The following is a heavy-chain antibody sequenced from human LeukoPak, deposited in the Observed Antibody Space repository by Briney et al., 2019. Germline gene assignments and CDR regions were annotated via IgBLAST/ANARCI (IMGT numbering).Heavy chain of an antibody. CDR2: ISYDGSNK. D-gene: IGHD6-13*01. Sequence: QPGRSLRLSCAASGFTFSSYGMHWVRQAPGKGLEWVAVISYDGSNKYYADSVKGRFTISRDNSKNTLYLQVNSLRAEDTAVYYCAKSAAGTFDYWGQGTLVTVSS. J-gene: IGHJ4*02. CDR3: AKSAAGTFDY. V-gene: IGHV3-30*18. CDR1: GFTFSSYG.